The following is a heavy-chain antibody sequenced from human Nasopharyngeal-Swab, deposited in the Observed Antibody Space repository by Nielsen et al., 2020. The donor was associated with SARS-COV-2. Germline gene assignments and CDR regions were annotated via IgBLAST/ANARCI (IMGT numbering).Heavy chain of an antibody. CDR1: GASISSDY. D-gene: IGHD4-17*01. J-gene: IGHJ4*02. CDR3: TRGSLRTAPDC. CDR2: ASYSGRT. V-gene: IGHV4-59*12. Sequence: SETLSLTCAVSGASISSDYWGWIRQPPGKGLEWIGCASYSGRTDYNPSLKSRVTISIDTSKKHFSLVLSSLTAADTALYYCTRGSLRTAPDCWGQGILVTVSS.